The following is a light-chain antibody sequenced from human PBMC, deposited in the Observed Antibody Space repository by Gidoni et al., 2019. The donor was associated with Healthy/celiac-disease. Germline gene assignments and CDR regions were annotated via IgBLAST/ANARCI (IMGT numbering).Light chain of an antibody. V-gene: IGKV3-20*01. CDR1: QSVSSSY. CDR3: QQYGSSRGFT. J-gene: IGKJ3*01. Sequence: PGTLSLSPGERATLSCRASQSVSSSYLAWYQQKPGQAPRLLIYGASSRATGIPDRFSGSGSGTDFTLTISRLEPEDFAVYYCQQYGSSRGFTFGPGTKVDIE. CDR2: GAS.